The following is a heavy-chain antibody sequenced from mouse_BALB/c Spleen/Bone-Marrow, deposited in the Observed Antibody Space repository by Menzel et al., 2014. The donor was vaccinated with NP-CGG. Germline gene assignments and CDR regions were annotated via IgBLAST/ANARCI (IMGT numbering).Heavy chain of an antibody. CDR1: GYTFTSYW. V-gene: IGHV1-87*01. D-gene: IGHD1-2*01. CDR3: ARRGTAYFDY. Sequence: QVQLKESGAELARPGASVKLSCKASGYTFTSYWMQWVQQRPGQGLEWVGAIYPGDGDTRYTQKFKGKATLTADKSSSTAYVQLSSLASEDSAVYYCARRGTAYFDYWGQGTTLTVSS. J-gene: IGHJ2*01. CDR2: IYPGDGDT.